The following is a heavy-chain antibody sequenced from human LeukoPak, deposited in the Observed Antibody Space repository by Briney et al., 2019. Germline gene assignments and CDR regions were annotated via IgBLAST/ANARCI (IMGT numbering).Heavy chain of an antibody. CDR2: MYHSGST. V-gene: IGHV4-38-2*01. CDR1: GYSISNAYY. J-gene: IGHJ4*02. CDR3: VRHPRYSTGWAIDY. Sequence: SETLSLTCAVSGYSISNAYYWGWIRQPPGKGLEWIASMYHSGSTYYNPYLKSRVTISVDTSKNQFSLKLNSVTAADTAVYYCVRHPRYSTGWAIDYWGQGTLVTVSS. D-gene: IGHD6-19*01.